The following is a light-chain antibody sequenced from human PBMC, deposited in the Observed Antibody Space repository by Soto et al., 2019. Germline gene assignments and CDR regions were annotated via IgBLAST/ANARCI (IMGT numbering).Light chain of an antibody. CDR1: QGISNS. J-gene: IGKJ1*01. V-gene: IGKV1-27*01. Sequence: DIQMTQSPFSLSASVGDRVTITCRASQGISNSLAWYQQEPGKVPKLLIYDASTLQSGVSSPFSGSGSATDFTLTISSLHPEDVATYYCQKYDSAPEAFGQGTKVEIK. CDR2: DAS. CDR3: QKYDSAPEA.